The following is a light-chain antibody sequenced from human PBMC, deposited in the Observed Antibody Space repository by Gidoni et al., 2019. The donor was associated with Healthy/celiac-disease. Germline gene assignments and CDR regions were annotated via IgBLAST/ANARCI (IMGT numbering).Light chain of an antibody. CDR1: QTVLYSSNNKNY. V-gene: IGKV4-1*01. Sequence: DIVMNQSPDSLAVSLGERATINCKSSQTVLYSSNNKNYLAWYQQKPGQPPNLLIYWASTLESGVPDRFSGSGSGTDFTLTISSLQAEDVAVYYCQQYYSTPQTFGQGTKVEIK. CDR2: WAS. CDR3: QQYYSTPQT. J-gene: IGKJ1*01.